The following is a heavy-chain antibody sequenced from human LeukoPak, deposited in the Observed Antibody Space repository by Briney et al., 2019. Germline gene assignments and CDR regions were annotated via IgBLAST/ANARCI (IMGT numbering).Heavy chain of an antibody. CDR2: IRYDGSNK. V-gene: IGHV3-30*02. J-gene: IGHJ4*02. CDR1: GFTFSSYG. D-gene: IGHD3-10*01. Sequence: GGSLRLSCAASGFTFSSYGMHWVRQAPGKGLEWVAFIRYDGSNKYYADSVKGRFTISRDNSKNTLYLQMNSLRAEDTAVYYCAKVTPRWFGDTGELGYWGQGTLVTVSS. CDR3: AKVTPRWFGDTGELGY.